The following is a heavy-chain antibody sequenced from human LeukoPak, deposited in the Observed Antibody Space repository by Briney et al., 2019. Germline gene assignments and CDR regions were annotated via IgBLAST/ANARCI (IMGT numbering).Heavy chain of an antibody. D-gene: IGHD2-2*01. CDR1: RFTFRNYG. CDR2: IRYEGSNK. V-gene: IGHV3-30*02. J-gene: IGHJ4*02. Sequence: GGSLRLSCAASRFTFRNYGMHWVRQAPAKGLEWVAFIRYEGSNKNYADSVKGRFTVSRDNSKNALYLQINSLRAEDTAIYYCAKDPRDCSTTSCYAAAAGFDYWGQGTLVTVSS. CDR3: AKDPRDCSTTSCYAAAAGFDY.